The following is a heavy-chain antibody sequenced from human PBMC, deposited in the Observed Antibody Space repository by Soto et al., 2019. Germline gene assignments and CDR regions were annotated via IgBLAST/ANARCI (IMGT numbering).Heavy chain of an antibody. J-gene: IGHJ6*02. D-gene: IGHD3-22*01. Sequence: GASVKVSCKASGYTFTRSGISWVRQAPGQGLEWMGWISTYNGDTNYAQTFQGRVTINPDTSKNQFSLQLNSVTPEDTAVYFCAREYYDTNGSVWGQGTTVTVSS. CDR2: ISTYNGDT. CDR1: GYTFTRSG. V-gene: IGHV1-18*01. CDR3: AREYYDTNGSV.